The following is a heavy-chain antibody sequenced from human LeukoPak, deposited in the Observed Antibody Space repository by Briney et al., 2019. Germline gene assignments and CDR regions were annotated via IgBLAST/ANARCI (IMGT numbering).Heavy chain of an antibody. CDR3: ARSRYNWNDQINYYYYGMDV. CDR1: GFTFSSYA. D-gene: IGHD1-1*01. Sequence: PGGSLRLSCAASGFTFSSYAMHWVRQAPGKGLEWVAVISYDGSNKYYADSVKGRFTISRDNSKNTLCLQMNSLRAEDTAVYYCARSRYNWNDQINYYYYGMDVWGQGTTVTVSS. CDR2: ISYDGSNK. V-gene: IGHV3-30-3*01. J-gene: IGHJ6*02.